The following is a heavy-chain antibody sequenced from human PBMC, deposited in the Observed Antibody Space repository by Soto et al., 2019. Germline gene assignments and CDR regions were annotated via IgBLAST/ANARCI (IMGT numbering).Heavy chain of an antibody. Sequence: PGGSLRLSCAASGFTFSNYNMNWVRQAPGKGLEWVSSISSSRSTIYYADSVKGRFTISRDNAKNSLYLQMNSLRDEDTAVYYCASRYYYDSSGYYYPYYYWGQGTLVTVSS. CDR2: ISSSRSTI. CDR3: ASRYYYDSSGYYYPYYY. CDR1: GFTFSNYN. J-gene: IGHJ4*02. D-gene: IGHD3-22*01. V-gene: IGHV3-48*02.